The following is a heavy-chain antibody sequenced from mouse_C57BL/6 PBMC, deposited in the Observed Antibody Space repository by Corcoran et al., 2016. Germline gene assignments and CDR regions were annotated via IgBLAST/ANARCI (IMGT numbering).Heavy chain of an antibody. D-gene: IGHD2-2*01. Sequence: QIQLVQSGPALKKPGETVKISCKASGYTFTTYGMSWVKQAPGKGLKWMGWINTYSGVPTYADDFKGRFAFSLETSASTAYLQINNLKNEDTATYFCATMVTTPDFDYWGQGTTLTVSS. V-gene: IGHV9-3*01. J-gene: IGHJ2*01. CDR3: ATMVTTPDFDY. CDR2: INTYSGVP. CDR1: GYTFTTYG.